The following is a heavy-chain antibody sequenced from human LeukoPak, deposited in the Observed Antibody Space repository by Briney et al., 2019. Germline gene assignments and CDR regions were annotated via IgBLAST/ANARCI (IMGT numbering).Heavy chain of an antibody. CDR2: IASGVTT. J-gene: IGHJ4*02. CDR1: GFTFSSYW. Sequence: GGSLRLSCAASGFTFSSYWMSWVRQAPGKGLEWVSSIASGVTTYYTDSVKGRFTISRDNSMNTLYLQMNSLRVEDTAIYYCARIWASATDSWGQGTLVTVSS. D-gene: IGHD2-15*01. V-gene: IGHV3-23*01. CDR3: ARIWASATDS.